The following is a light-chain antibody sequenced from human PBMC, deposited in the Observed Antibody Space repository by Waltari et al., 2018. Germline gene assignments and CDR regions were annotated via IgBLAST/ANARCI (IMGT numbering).Light chain of an antibody. CDR1: QSVSTN. V-gene: IGKV3D-15*01. CDR3: HQYNNWWT. J-gene: IGKJ1*01. Sequence: ETVLTQSPATLSVSPGERVTLSCRASQSVSTNLAWYQQKPGQAPRLLIYGVSTRATGIPGRFSGSWSGTEFTLTINTLQSEDFAVYYCHQYNNWWTFGQGTKVEIK. CDR2: GVS.